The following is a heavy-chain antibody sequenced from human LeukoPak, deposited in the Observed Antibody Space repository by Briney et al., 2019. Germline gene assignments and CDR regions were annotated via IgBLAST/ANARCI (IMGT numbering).Heavy chain of an antibody. CDR1: GGSISDYY. V-gene: IGHV4-59*01. CDR2: IYYSGRT. J-gene: IGHJ4*02. Sequence: SETLSLTCTVSGGSISDYYWNWMRQPPGKGLEWIGYIYYSGRTNYNPSLKSRITISVDTSRNQFSLQLSSVTAADTAVYYCARIHRYCSGGACYVLDNWGQGTLVAVSS. CDR3: ARIHRYCSGGACYVLDN. D-gene: IGHD2-15*01.